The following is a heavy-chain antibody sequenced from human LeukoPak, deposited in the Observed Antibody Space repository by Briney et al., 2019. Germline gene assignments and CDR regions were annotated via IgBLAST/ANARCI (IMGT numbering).Heavy chain of an antibody. V-gene: IGHV3-66*01. CDR1: GFTFSSYA. Sequence: GGSLRLSCAASGFTFSSYAMSWVRQAPGKGLEWVSVIYSGGSTYYADSVKGRFTISRDNSKNTLYLQMNSLRAEDTAVYYCARATVTYDYWGQGTLVTVSS. CDR3: ARATVTYDY. J-gene: IGHJ4*02. CDR2: IYSGGST. D-gene: IGHD4-17*01.